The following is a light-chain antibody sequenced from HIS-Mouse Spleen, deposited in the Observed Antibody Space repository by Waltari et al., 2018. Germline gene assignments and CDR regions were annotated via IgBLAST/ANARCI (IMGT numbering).Light chain of an antibody. J-gene: IGLJ1*01. V-gene: IGLV1-44*01. CDR1: SSNIGSNT. Sequence: QSVLTQPPSASGTPGQRVTISCSGSSSNIGSNTVKWYQQLPGTAPKLLTYSNNQRPSGVPDRFSGSKSGTSASLAISGLQSEDEADYYCAAWDDSLNGYVFGTGTKVTVL. CDR2: SNN. CDR3: AAWDDSLNGYV.